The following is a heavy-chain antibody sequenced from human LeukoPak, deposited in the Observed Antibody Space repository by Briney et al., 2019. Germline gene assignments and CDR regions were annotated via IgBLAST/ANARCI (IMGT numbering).Heavy chain of an antibody. J-gene: IGHJ6*04. V-gene: IGHV3-30*04. Sequence: GGSLRLSCAASGFTFSSYAMHWVRQAPGKGLEWVAVISYDGSNKYYADSVKGRFTISRDNSKNTLYLQMNSLRAEDTAVYYCARARRMDVWGKGTTVTVSS. CDR3: ARARRMDV. CDR1: GFTFSSYA. CDR2: ISYDGSNK.